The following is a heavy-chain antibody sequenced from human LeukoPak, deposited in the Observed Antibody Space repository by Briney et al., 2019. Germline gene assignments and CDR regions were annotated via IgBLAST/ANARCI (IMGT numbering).Heavy chain of an antibody. Sequence: SVTVSCKASGGTFSSYAISWVRQAPGQGLEWMGGIIPIFGTANYAQKFQGRVTITADESTSAAYMELSSLRSEDTAVYYCARDPQMGYCSGGSCRDHYYYYGMDVWSQGTTVTVSS. J-gene: IGHJ6*02. CDR3: ARDPQMGYCSGGSCRDHYYYYGMDV. CDR2: IIPIFGTA. D-gene: IGHD2-15*01. CDR1: GGTFSSYA. V-gene: IGHV1-69*13.